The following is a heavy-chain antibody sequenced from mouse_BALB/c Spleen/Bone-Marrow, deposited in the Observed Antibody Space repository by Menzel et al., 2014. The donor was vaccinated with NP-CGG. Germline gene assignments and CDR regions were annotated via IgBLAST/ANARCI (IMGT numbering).Heavy chain of an antibody. CDR2: IRNKANGYTT. Sequence: EVKVVESGGGLVQPGGSLRLSCATSGFTFTDYYMSWVRQPPGKALEWLGFIRNKANGYTTEYSASVKGRFTISRDNSQGILYLQMNTLRAEDSATYYCARDIGLRLRFAYWGQGTLVTVSA. J-gene: IGHJ3*01. D-gene: IGHD1-2*01. CDR3: ARDIGLRLRFAY. CDR1: GFTFTDYY. V-gene: IGHV7-3*02.